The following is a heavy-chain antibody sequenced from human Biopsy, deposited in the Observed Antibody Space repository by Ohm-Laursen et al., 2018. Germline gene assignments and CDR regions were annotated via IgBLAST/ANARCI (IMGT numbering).Heavy chain of an antibody. CDR1: GYTFTGYY. V-gene: IGHV1-2*02. D-gene: IGHD3-10*01. CDR2: INPKSGGT. J-gene: IGHJ5*02. CDR3: ARDILMAQHLVPGENWFDP. Sequence: ASVYVSCKASGYTFTGYYLHWVRQAPGQGLEWMGWINPKSGGTHYLEKFRSRVTMTWDTSITTAYMEVSSLRSDDTAVYYCARDILMAQHLVPGENWFDPWGQGTLVTVSS.